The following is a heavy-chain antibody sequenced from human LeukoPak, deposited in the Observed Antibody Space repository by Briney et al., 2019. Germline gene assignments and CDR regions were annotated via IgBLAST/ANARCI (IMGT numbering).Heavy chain of an antibody. D-gene: IGHD6-13*01. Sequence: QAGGSLRLSCAASGFTFSSYAMSWVRQAPGKGLEWVSAISGSGGSTYYADSVKGRFTISRDNSKNTLYLQMNSLRAEDTAVYYCAKFPLTKAAAQMDGEYFQHWGQGTLVTVSS. J-gene: IGHJ1*01. CDR1: GFTFSSYA. CDR2: ISGSGGST. V-gene: IGHV3-23*01. CDR3: AKFPLTKAAAQMDGEYFQH.